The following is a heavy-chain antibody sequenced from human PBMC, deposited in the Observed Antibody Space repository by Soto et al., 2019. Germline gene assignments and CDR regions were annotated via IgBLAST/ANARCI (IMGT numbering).Heavy chain of an antibody. Sequence: EVQLLESGGGLVQPGGGSLRLSCAASGFTFSNYAMSWVRQAPGKGLECISAISGSDGNTYYADSVKGRFTISRDNSKNTVYMQMNTLRAEDTAVYYCAKGRYGSASGGFDNWGQGTMVTVSS. D-gene: IGHD6-19*01. V-gene: IGHV3-23*01. CDR3: AKGRYGSASGGFDN. CDR1: GFTFSNYA. J-gene: IGHJ3*02. CDR2: ISGSDGNT.